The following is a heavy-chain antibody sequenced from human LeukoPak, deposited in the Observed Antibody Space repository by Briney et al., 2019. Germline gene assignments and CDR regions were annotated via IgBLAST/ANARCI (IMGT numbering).Heavy chain of an antibody. Sequence: PSQTLPLTCAVSGGSISSGGYSWGWIRQPPGKGLEWIGYIYHSGSTYYNPSLKSRVTISVDRSKNQFSLKLRSVTAADTAVYYCARKFDAFDIWGQGTMVTVSS. V-gene: IGHV4-30-2*01. CDR1: GGSISSGGYS. J-gene: IGHJ3*02. CDR3: ARKFDAFDI. CDR2: IYHSGST.